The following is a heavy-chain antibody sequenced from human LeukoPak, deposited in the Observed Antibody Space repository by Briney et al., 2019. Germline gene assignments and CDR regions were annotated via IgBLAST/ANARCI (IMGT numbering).Heavy chain of an antibody. CDR1: GFTFSSYE. CDR2: ITTSSSHI. Sequence: PGGSLRLSCAASGFTFSSYEMNWVRQAPGKGLEWVSSITTSSSHIYYADSLQGRFTISRDNARNSLYLQMNSLRAEDTAVYYCATDNRVYGSGSYAFDIWGQGTMVTVSS. V-gene: IGHV3-21*01. D-gene: IGHD3-10*01. CDR3: ATDNRVYGSGSYAFDI. J-gene: IGHJ3*02.